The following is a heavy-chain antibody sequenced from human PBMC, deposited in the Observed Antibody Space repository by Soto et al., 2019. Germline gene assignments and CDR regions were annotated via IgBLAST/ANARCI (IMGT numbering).Heavy chain of an antibody. V-gene: IGHV3-33*01. CDR2: IWNDGSKK. CDR1: GFVYNTYA. Sequence: VQLVESGGGVVQPGMSLRLSCAASGFVYNTYAMHWVRLSPGKGLEWVALIWNDGSKKYDVYSVKGRFTISRDNSQNSLSLQMDSMRGEDTGVYFCVRGIPFQYSNNWLHWYFDFWGRGTQVTVSS. CDR3: VRGIPFQYSNNWLHWYFDF. D-gene: IGHD1-1*01. J-gene: IGHJ2*01.